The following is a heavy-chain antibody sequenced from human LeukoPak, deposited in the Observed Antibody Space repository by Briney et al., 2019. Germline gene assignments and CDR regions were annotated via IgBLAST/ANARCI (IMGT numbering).Heavy chain of an antibody. V-gene: IGHV1-46*01. CDR1: GYTFTSYY. J-gene: IGHJ3*02. CDR3: ARDELNAFDI. Sequence: ASVKVSCKASGYTFTSYYMHWVRQAPGQGLEWMGIINPSGGSTSYAQKFQGRVTMTRDTSISTAYMELSRLRSDDTAVYYCARDELNAFDIWGQGTMVTVSS. D-gene: IGHD1-26*01. CDR2: INPSGGST.